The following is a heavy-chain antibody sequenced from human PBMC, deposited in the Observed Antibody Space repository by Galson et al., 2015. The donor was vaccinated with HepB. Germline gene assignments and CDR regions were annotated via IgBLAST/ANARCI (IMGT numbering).Heavy chain of an antibody. CDR1: GGSISSYY. CDR3: ARDLQGHYYDIQWSKGAFDI. J-gene: IGHJ3*02. Sequence: ETLSLTCTVSGGSISSYYWSWIRQPPGKGLEWIGYIYYSGSTNYNPSLKSRVTISVDTSKNQFSLKLSSVTAADTAVYYCARDLQGHYYDIQWSKGAFDIWGQGTMVTVSS. D-gene: IGHD3-22*01. V-gene: IGHV4-59*01. CDR2: IYYSGST.